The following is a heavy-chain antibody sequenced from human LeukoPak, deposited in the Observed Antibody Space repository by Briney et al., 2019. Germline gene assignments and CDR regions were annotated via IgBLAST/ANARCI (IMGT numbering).Heavy chain of an antibody. V-gene: IGHV4-59*11. D-gene: IGHD3-10*01. CDR2: ISYIGST. J-gene: IGHJ3*02. Sequence: PSETLSLTCAVSTDSFSSHYWSWIRQPPGKGLEWIGYISYIGSTNYNPSLKSRVTISIDTSKNQFSLKLRSVTAADTAVYYCAREGLGSFPDAFDIWGQGTMVTVSS. CDR1: TDSFSSHY. CDR3: AREGLGSFPDAFDI.